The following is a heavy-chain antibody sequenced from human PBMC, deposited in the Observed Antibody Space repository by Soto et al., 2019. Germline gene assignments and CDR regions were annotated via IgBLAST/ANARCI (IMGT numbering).Heavy chain of an antibody. D-gene: IGHD6-6*01. J-gene: IGHJ6*02. CDR1: VGSFSGSY. CDR2: INHSGST. V-gene: IGHV4-34*01. Sequence: SEPLSLPCAVYVGSFSGSYWSWIRQPPGKGLEWIVEINHSGSTNYNPSLKSRVTISVDTSKNQFSLKLSSVTAADTAVYYCARRVAARPYYYYGMDVWGQGTTVTVSS. CDR3: ARRVAARPYYYYGMDV.